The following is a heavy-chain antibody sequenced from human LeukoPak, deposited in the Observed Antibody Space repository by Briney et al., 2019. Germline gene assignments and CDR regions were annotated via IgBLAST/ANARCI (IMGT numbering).Heavy chain of an antibody. J-gene: IGHJ4*02. D-gene: IGHD1-26*01. CDR2: INPNSGGT. CDR3: ARGSIVGVTAAEFDY. Sequence: ASVRVSCKASGYTFTDSYIHWVRQAPGQGLEWMGWINPNSGGTKHAQKFQGRVTMTRDTSISTAYMELSRLRSDDTALYYCARGSIVGVTAAEFDYWGQGTLVTVSS. V-gene: IGHV1-2*02. CDR1: GYTFTDSY.